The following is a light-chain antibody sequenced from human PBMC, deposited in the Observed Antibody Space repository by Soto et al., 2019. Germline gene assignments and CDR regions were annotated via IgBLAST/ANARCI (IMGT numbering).Light chain of an antibody. V-gene: IGKV1-9*01. J-gene: IGKJ4*01. CDR2: GAS. Sequence: DIQLTQSPSFLSASVGDRVTITCRASQGISNNLAWYQHNPGKPPKLLIYGASTLQSGVPSRFSGSGSGTEFTLTISSLQPEDFANYYCQQLNNYPRALTFGGGTKVEIK. CDR1: QGISNN. CDR3: QQLNNYPRALT.